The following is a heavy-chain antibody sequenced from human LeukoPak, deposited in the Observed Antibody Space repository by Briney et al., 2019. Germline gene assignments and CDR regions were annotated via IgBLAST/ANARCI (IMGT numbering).Heavy chain of an antibody. Sequence: GGSLRLSCAASGFTFSSYAMSWVRQAPGKGLEWVSAISGSGGSTYYADSVKGPFTISRDNSKNTLYLQMNSLRAEDTAVYYCAKDRYYYDSSGYFDYWGQGTLVTVSS. V-gene: IGHV3-23*01. D-gene: IGHD3-22*01. J-gene: IGHJ4*02. CDR1: GFTFSSYA. CDR3: AKDRYYYDSSGYFDY. CDR2: ISGSGGST.